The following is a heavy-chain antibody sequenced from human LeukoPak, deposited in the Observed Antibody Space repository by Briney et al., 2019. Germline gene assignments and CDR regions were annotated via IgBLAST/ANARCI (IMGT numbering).Heavy chain of an antibody. CDR2: IYYSGST. J-gene: IGHJ4*02. D-gene: IGHD3-3*01. CDR1: GGSISSSSYY. V-gene: IGHV4-39*07. Sequence: SETLSLTCTVSGGSISSSSYYWGWIRQPPGKGLEWIGSIYYSGSTYYNPSLKSRVTISVDTSKNQFSLKLTSVTAADTAVYYCARAEKVVGQYFWSGYYNYWGQGTLVTVSS. CDR3: ARAEKVVGQYFWSGYYNY.